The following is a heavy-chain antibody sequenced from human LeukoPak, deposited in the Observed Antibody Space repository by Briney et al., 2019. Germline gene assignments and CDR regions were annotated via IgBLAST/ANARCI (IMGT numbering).Heavy chain of an antibody. CDR1: GGSISSGGYY. V-gene: IGHV4-31*03. D-gene: IGHD4-11*01. CDR3: ARVPATVTGWYFDL. Sequence: SQTLSLTCTVSGGSISSGGYYWSWIRQHPGKGLEWIGYIYYSGSTYYNPSLKSRVAISVDTSKNQFSPKLSSVTAADTAVYYCARVPATVTGWYFDLWGRGTLVTVSS. CDR2: IYYSGST. J-gene: IGHJ2*01.